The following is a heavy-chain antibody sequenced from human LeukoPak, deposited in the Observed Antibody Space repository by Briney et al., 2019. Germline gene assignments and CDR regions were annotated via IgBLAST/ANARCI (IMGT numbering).Heavy chain of an antibody. J-gene: IGHJ4*02. D-gene: IGHD3-10*01. CDR3: AISTMVRGIYDY. V-gene: IGHV4-59*01. Sequence: SETLSLTCTASGVSISSYYWSWIRQPPGKGLEWIGYIYYSGSTNYNPSLKSQVTISVDTSKNQFSLKLSSVTAADTAVYYCAISTMVRGIYDYWGQGTLVTVSS. CDR1: GVSISSYY. CDR2: IYYSGST.